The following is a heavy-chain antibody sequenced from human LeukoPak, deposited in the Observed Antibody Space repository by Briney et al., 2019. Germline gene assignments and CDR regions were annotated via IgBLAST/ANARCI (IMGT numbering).Heavy chain of an antibody. CDR2: IYYSATI. CDR3: AREPRVTTKVWFDP. D-gene: IGHD4-17*01. J-gene: IGHJ5*02. CDR1: GGSVSSGTYY. V-gene: IGHV4-61*01. Sequence: SETLSLTCTVSGGSVSSGTYYWHWIRQPPGKGLEWIGSIYYSATIYYNPSLKSRVTISLDTSKNQFSLKLTSVTAADTAIYYCAREPRVTTKVWFDPWGQGTLVTVSS.